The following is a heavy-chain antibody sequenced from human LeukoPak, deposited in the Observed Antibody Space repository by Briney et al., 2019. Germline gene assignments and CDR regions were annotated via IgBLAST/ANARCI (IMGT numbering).Heavy chain of an antibody. CDR1: GFTFSSCA. Sequence: AGGSLRLSCAASGFTFSSCAMSWVRQAPGKGLEWVSSISGGGSDTYYADSVKGRFTISRDNSKNTLYLHMSSLRAEDTAVYYCAKYPFDYWGQGTLVTVSS. J-gene: IGHJ4*02. CDR2: ISGGGSDT. V-gene: IGHV3-23*01. CDR3: AKYPFDY. D-gene: IGHD2-2*01.